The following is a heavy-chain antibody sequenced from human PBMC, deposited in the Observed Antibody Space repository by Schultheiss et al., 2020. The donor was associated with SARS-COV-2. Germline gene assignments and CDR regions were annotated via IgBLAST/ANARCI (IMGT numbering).Heavy chain of an antibody. CDR2: ISSSGSTI. D-gene: IGHD1-26*01. CDR3: ARDRAAAVPGGGSYYQYYYYGMDV. CDR1: GFTFSDYY. J-gene: IGHJ6*02. Sequence: GGSLRLSCAASGFTFSDYYMSWIRQAPGKGLEWVSYISSSGSTIYYADSVKGRFTISRDNAKNSLYLQMNSLRAEDTAVYYCARDRAAAVPGGGSYYQYYYYGMDVWGQGTTVTVSS. V-gene: IGHV3-11*04.